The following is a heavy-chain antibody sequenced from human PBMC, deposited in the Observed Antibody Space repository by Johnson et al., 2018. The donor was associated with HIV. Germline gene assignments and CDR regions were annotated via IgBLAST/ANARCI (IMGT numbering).Heavy chain of an antibody. V-gene: IGHV3-66*01. CDR2: IYSGGST. Sequence: QLVESGGGLVQPGGSLRLSCAASGFTVSSNYMSWVRQAPGKGLEWVSVIYSGGSTHFADSVKGRFTISRDNSKNTVYLQMNSLRAEDTAVYYCARVALDAFDIWGQGTMVTVSS. J-gene: IGHJ3*02. CDR1: GFTVSSNY. CDR3: ARVALDAFDI. D-gene: IGHD5-12*01.